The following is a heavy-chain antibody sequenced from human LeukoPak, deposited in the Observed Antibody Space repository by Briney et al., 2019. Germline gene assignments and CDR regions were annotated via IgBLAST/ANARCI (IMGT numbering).Heavy chain of an antibody. CDR1: GFIFSSYG. V-gene: IGHV3-33*01. D-gene: IGHD3-10*01. CDR3: ARGIIYLDY. Sequence: GRSLRLSCAASGFIFSSYGMHWVRQAPGKGLEWVAVIWYDGSNEYYADSVKGRFTISRDNSKNTLYLQMNSLRAEDTAVYYCARGIIYLDYWGQGTLVTVSS. J-gene: IGHJ4*02. CDR2: IWYDGSNE.